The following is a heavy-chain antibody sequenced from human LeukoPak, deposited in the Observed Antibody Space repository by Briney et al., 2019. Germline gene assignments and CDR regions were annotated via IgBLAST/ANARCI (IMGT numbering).Heavy chain of an antibody. CDR1: GFSFRSHG. CDR2: IWYDGSNQ. Sequence: HPGGSLRLSCAASGFSFRSHGMHWVRQAPGKGLERVAVIWYDGSNQYYADSVKGRFTISRDNSKNMVFLQMNSLRDDDTAVYYCARDTTARYLDYWGQGTLVTVSS. CDR3: ARDTTARYLDY. J-gene: IGHJ4*02. D-gene: IGHD1-1*01. V-gene: IGHV3-33*01.